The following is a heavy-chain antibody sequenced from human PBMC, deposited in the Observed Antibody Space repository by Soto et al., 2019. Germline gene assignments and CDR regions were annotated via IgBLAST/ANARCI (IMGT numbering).Heavy chain of an antibody. CDR3: ARDVAVREEY. J-gene: IGHJ4*02. D-gene: IGHD3-10*01. CDR1: GFTFSSYS. CDR2: ISGSGTTI. Sequence: EVQLVESGGGLVQPGGSLRLSCAASGFTFSSYSMNWVRQAPGKGLEWLSFISGSGTTIHYADSVKGRFTISRDNAKNSLYLQMNSLRAEDTAVYYRARDVAVREEYWGQGTLVTVSS. V-gene: IGHV3-48*01.